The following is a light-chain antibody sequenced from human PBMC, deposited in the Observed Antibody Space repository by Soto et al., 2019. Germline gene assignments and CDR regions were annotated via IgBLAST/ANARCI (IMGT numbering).Light chain of an antibody. V-gene: IGKV3-20*01. CDR3: QQSET. J-gene: IGKJ1*01. CDR1: QSVSSTY. CDR2: GAS. Sequence: EILLTQSPCTLALSPGETATLTCRASQSVSSTYLAWYQKKPGHAPGILLYGASNRASGIPDRVAGSGSGTDFTLTIRRLEHEDFAVYYCQQSETFGQGTKVDIK.